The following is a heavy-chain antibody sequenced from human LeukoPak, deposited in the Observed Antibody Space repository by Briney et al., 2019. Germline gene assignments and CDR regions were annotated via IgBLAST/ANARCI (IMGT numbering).Heavy chain of an antibody. V-gene: IGHV3-53*01. Sequence: GGSLRLSCAASGFTVSSNYMSWVRQAPGKGLEWVSVIYTGGSTYYADSVKGRFTISRDNSKNTLYLQMNSLRAEDTAVYYCAKDQSEYSRSPPFDYWGQGPLVTVSS. D-gene: IGHD6-6*01. CDR2: IYTGGST. CDR1: GFTVSSNY. CDR3: AKDQSEYSRSPPFDY. J-gene: IGHJ4*02.